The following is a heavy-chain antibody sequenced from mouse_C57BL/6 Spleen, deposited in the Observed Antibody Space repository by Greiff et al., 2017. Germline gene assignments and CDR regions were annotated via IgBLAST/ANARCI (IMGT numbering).Heavy chain of an antibody. CDR3: AKNYDYILYAMDY. J-gene: IGHJ4*01. CDR1: GFPLTSYG. CDR2: IWGGGST. Sequence: VMLVESGPGLVQPSQSLSITCTASGFPLTSYGVHWVRQSPGKGLEWLGVIWGGGSTDYNAAFMSRLSITKDNSKSQVFFKMNSLQADDTAIYYCAKNYDYILYAMDYWGQGTSVTVSS. D-gene: IGHD2-12*01. V-gene: IGHV2-5*01.